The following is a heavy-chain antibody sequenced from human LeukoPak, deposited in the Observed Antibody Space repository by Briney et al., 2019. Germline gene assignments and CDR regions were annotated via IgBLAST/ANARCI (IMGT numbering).Heavy chain of an antibody. CDR2: ISSSSSYK. CDR3: VRDNRDAFDI. V-gene: IGHV3-21*01. CDR1: GSTFNSYS. J-gene: IGHJ3*02. Sequence: PGGSLRLSCAASGSTFNSYSMNWVRQAPGKGLEWVSAISSSSSYKFNADSVKGRFTISRDNARNLLYLQMNSLRAEDTAVYYCVRDNRDAFDIWGQGTMVTVSS.